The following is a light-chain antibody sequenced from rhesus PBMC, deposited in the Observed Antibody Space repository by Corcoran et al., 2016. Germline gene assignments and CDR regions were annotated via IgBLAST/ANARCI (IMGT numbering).Light chain of an antibody. CDR3: QQGNSNPLT. J-gene: IGKJ4*01. Sequence: DSQMSQSPSSLSASVGDRVTITCRASQGISSYLNWYQQKPGKAPKLLIYYANSLASGVPSRFSGRGSGTDFTLAISSLQPEGFATYYCQQGNSNPLTVGGGPKVEIK. V-gene: IGKV1-32*02. CDR2: YAN. CDR1: QGISSY.